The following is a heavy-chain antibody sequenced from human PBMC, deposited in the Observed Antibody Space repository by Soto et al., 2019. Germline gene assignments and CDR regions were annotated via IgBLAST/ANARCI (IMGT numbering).Heavy chain of an antibody. J-gene: IGHJ4*02. CDR1: GFTFSSYS. CDR2: ISSSSSYI. D-gene: IGHD6-6*01. Sequence: EVQLVESGGGLVKPGGSLRLSCAASGFTFSSYSMNWVRQVPGKGLEWVSSISSSSSYIYYADSVKGRFTISRDNAKNSLYLQMNSLRAEDTAVYYCARVLPVAWGIAARPIDYWGQGTLVTVSS. CDR3: ARVLPVAWGIAARPIDY. V-gene: IGHV3-21*01.